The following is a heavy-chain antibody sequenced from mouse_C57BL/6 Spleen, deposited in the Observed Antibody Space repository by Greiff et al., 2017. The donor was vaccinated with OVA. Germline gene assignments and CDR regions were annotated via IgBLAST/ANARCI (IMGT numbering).Heavy chain of an antibody. V-gene: IGHV1-9*01. Sequence: QVQLQQSGAELMKPGASVKLSCKATGYTFTGYWIEWVKQRPGHGLEWIGAILTGSGRTNYNEKFKGKATFTADTSSTTASMQLSSLTTEDSGIYYRARRAGAYYYAMDYWGQGTSVTVSS. CDR3: ARRAGAYYYAMDY. CDR2: ILTGSGRT. D-gene: IGHD3-3*01. CDR1: GYTFTGYW. J-gene: IGHJ4*01.